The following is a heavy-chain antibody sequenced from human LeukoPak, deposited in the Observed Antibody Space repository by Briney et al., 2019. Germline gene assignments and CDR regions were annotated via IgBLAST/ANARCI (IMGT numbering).Heavy chain of an antibody. CDR1: GYTFTAHY. D-gene: IGHD6-6*01. V-gene: IGHV1-2*02. J-gene: IGHJ6*03. Sequence: ASVKVSCKASGYTFTAHYLHWVRQAPGQGLEWMAWINHNSGGTKYAEKFQGRVTVTRDTSTSTAYMELSGLRSDDTAVYYCARGDLVRHYYYMDVWGKGTTVTVSS. CDR3: ARGDLVRHYYYMDV. CDR2: INHNSGGT.